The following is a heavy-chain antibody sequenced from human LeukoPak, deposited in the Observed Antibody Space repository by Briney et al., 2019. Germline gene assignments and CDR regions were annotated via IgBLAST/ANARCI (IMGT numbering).Heavy chain of an antibody. CDR2: TYYKSKWSN. CDR1: GDSVSSNSAA. J-gene: IGHJ4*02. CDR3: ARGRGRIAARFTFDY. Sequence: SQTLSLTCAISGDSVSSNSAAWNWIRQSPSRGLEWLGRTYYKSKWSNDYGVSVKSRITINADTSKNQFSLQLNYVTPEDTAVYYCARGRGRIAARFTFDYWGQGTLVTVSS. V-gene: IGHV6-1*01. D-gene: IGHD6-6*01.